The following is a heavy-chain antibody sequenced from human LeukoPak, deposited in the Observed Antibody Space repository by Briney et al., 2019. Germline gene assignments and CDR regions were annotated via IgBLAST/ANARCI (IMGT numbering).Heavy chain of an antibody. J-gene: IGHJ6*03. V-gene: IGHV1-69*06. CDR1: GYTFTSYG. D-gene: IGHD3-10*01. CDR3: ARAGRSYYGSGSSDYYYYYYMDV. Sequence: GASVKVSCKASGYTFTSYGISWARQAPGQGLEWMGGIIPIFGTANYAQKFQGRVTITADKSTSTAYMELSSLRSEDTAVYYCARAGRSYYGSGSSDYYYYYYMDVWGKGTTVTVSS. CDR2: IIPIFGTA.